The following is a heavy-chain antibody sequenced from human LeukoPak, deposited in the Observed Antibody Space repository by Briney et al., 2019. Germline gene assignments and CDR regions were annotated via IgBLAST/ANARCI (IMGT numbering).Heavy chain of an antibody. D-gene: IGHD1-14*01. CDR2: INPNSGGT. J-gene: IGHJ6*03. Sequence: ASVKVSCKASGYTFTGYYMHWVRQAPGQGLEWMGWINPNSGGTNYAQKFQGRVTMTRDTSISTAYMELSRLRSDDTAVYYCARNNGNHYYYYMDVWGKGTTVTVSS. V-gene: IGHV1-2*02. CDR3: ARNNGNHYYYYMDV. CDR1: GYTFTGYY.